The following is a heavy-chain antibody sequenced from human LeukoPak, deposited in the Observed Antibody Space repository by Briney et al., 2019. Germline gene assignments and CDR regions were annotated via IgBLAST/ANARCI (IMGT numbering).Heavy chain of an antibody. V-gene: IGHV1-2*02. CDR3: ARGTGYDFWSGYLNY. J-gene: IGHJ4*02. CDR2: INPNSGGT. Sequence: ASVKVSCKASGYTFTGYYMHWVRQAPGQGLEWMGWINPNSGGTNYAQKFQGGVTMTRDTSISTAYMELSRLRSDDTAVYYCARGTGYDFWSGYLNYWGQGTLVTVSS. CDR1: GYTFTGYY. D-gene: IGHD3-3*01.